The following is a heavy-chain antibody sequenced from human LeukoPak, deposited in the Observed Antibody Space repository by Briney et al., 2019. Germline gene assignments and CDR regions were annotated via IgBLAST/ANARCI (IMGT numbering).Heavy chain of an antibody. CDR3: ARGGVYSNYYFWYFDL. D-gene: IGHD4-4*01. CDR1: GGSISSYY. CDR2: IYYSGST. V-gene: IGHV4-59*12. J-gene: IGHJ2*01. Sequence: PSETLSLTCTVSGGSISSYYWSWIRQPPGKGLEWIGYIYYSGSTNYNPSLKSRVTISVDTSKNQFSLKLSSVTAADTAVYYCARGGVYSNYYFWYFDLWGRGTLVAVSS.